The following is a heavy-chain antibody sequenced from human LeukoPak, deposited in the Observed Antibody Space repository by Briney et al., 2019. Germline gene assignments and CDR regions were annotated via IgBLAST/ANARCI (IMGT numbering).Heavy chain of an antibody. CDR3: ARHTSGTMFSY. Sequence: SEILSVTCTVPGVSIISRNSSLCWIRQPPGMPLEWVGTIENRGYTAYNPSLQGRVTISVDASRRQCSLTLSSVTATDTAVYYCARHTSGTMFSYWGQGTLVTVSS. D-gene: IGHD1-1*01. CDR1: GVSIISRNSS. CDR2: IENRGYT. V-gene: IGHV4-39*01. J-gene: IGHJ1*01.